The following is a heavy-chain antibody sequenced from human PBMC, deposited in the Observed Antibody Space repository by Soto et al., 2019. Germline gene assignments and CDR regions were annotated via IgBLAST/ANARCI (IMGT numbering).Heavy chain of an antibody. CDR1: GYTFTSYY. V-gene: IGHV1-46*01. CDR3: ARQRGRITIFGVVREGYYGMDV. D-gene: IGHD3-3*01. J-gene: IGHJ6*02. Sequence: ASVKVSCTASGYTFTSYYMHWVRQAPVQGLEWMGIINPSGGSTSYAQKFQGRVTMTRDTSTSTVYMELSSLRSEDTDVYYCARQRGRITIFGVVREGYYGMDVWGQGTTVTVSS. CDR2: INPSGGST.